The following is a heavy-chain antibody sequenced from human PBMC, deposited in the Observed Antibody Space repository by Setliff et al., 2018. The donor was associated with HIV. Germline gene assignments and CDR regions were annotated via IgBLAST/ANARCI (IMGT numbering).Heavy chain of an antibody. V-gene: IGHV4-59*01. D-gene: IGHD5-12*01. CDR2: LYYSGST. CDR1: GASIRSYY. Sequence: KPSETLSLTCIVSGASIRSYYWAWIRQSPGRGLQYLGHLYYSGSTNYNPSLKSRITMSMDTSKNQFSLQLSSVTAADTAVYYCARIPWVATLWGGAFDLWGHGTMVTVSS. J-gene: IGHJ3*01. CDR3: ARIPWVATLWGGAFDL.